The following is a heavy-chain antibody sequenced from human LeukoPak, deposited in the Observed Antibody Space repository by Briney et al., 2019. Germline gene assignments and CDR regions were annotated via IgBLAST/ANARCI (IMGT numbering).Heavy chain of an antibody. D-gene: IGHD4-23*01. Sequence: GGSLRLSCAASGITFSSYAMSWVRQAPEKGLEWVSGISGSGGITYYAGSVKGRFTVSRDNSNNTLYLQMNSLRAEDTAVYYCAKRRLITVVSSADYWGQGALVSVSS. CDR2: ISGSGGIT. CDR3: AKRRLITVVSSADY. CDR1: GITFSSYA. J-gene: IGHJ4*02. V-gene: IGHV3-23*01.